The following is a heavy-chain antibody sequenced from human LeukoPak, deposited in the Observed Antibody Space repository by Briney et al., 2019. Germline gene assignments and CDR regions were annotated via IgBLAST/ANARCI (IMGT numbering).Heavy chain of an antibody. V-gene: IGHV3-21*01. Sequence: GGSLRLSCAASGFTLSSYSMNWVRQAPGKGLEWVSSISSSSSYIYYADSVKGRFTISRDNAKNSLYLQMNSLRAEDTAVYYCARDLGLYYDSSAYPHWYFDLWGRGTLVTVSS. J-gene: IGHJ2*01. D-gene: IGHD3-22*01. CDR1: GFTLSSYS. CDR2: ISSSSSYI. CDR3: ARDLGLYYDSSAYPHWYFDL.